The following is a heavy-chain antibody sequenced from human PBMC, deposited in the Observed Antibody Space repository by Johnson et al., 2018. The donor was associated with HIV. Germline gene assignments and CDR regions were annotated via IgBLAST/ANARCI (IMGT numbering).Heavy chain of an antibody. V-gene: IGHV3-9*01. CDR1: GFTFDDYA. CDR3: AKVLATTEYSSSSWSDAFDI. J-gene: IGHJ3*02. CDR2: ISCNSGSI. Sequence: VQLVESGGGLVQPGRSLRLSCAASGFTFDDYAMHWVRQAPGKGLEWVSGISCNSGSIGYADSVKGRFPISSDNAKNSLYLQMNSLRAEDTALYYCAKVLATTEYSSSSWSDAFDIWGQGTMVTVSS. D-gene: IGHD6-6*01.